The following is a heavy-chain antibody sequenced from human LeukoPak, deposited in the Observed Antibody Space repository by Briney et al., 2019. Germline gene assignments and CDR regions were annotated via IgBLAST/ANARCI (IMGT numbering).Heavy chain of an antibody. V-gene: IGHV1-69*05. CDR3: AKTLPTFPTSPYYYFYMDV. Sequence: GASVKVSCKASGGTLSSGAFSWVRQAPGQGLEWMGSIIPVFNTPNYAQKFRGRVTITTDESTSTAYMELSSLRFEDTAVYFCAKTLPTFPTSPYYYFYMDVWGKGTTVTVSS. J-gene: IGHJ6*03. CDR1: GGTLSSGA. CDR2: IIPVFNTP. D-gene: IGHD3-16*01.